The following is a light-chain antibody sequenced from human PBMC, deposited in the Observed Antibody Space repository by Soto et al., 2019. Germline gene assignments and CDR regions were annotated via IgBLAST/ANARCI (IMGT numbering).Light chain of an antibody. Sequence: DVEMTQSPSTLPTSIGDRVTINCRASQNVSNWLAWYQQQPGKAPTLLIYKASRLESGVPSRFSASGSGTDFTLTINSLQSDDFATYFCQQYSKESTFGQGTKLEIK. J-gene: IGKJ2*01. CDR2: KAS. CDR3: QQYSKEST. CDR1: QNVSNW. V-gene: IGKV1-5*03.